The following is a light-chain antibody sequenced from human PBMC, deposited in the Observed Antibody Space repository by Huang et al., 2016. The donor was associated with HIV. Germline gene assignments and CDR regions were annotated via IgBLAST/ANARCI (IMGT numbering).Light chain of an antibody. Sequence: DIQMTQSPSSLSASIGDRVTMTCRASHNLNSNLNWYQQKPGKAPKLLIFIATYLASGVPSRFSGSGSGTHFTLTINGLQPEDLATYFCQQSQNTPWTFGQGSRLEIK. V-gene: IGKV1-39*01. CDR1: HNLNSN. CDR3: QQSQNTPWT. J-gene: IGKJ1*01. CDR2: IAT.